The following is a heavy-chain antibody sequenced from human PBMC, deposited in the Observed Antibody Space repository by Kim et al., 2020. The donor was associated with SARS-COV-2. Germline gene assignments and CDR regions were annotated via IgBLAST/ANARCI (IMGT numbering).Heavy chain of an antibody. CDR2: SDVSTT. D-gene: IGHD2-8*02. J-gene: IGHJ5*02. Sequence: SDVSTTTYADSVKGRFTISRDNAKNTLYLQINNLRAEDTAVYYCTRDLVSWGQGILVTVSS. CDR3: TRDLVS. V-gene: IGHV3-74*01.